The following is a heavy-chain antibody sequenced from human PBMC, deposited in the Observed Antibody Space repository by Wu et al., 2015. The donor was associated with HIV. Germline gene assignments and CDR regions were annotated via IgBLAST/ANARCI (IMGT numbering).Heavy chain of an antibody. CDR1: GYTFTGYY. D-gene: IGHD6-19*01. CDR3: ARDMGHEGRQWLVQPGAFDI. V-gene: IGHV1-2*02. CDR2: INPSSGGT. J-gene: IGHJ3*02. Sequence: QVQLVQSGAEVKKPGASVKVSCKASGYTFTGYYMHWVRQAPGQGLEWMGWINPSSGGTSYAEKFQGRVTMSTDTSIRMVYMELKWLRSDDTAVYYCARDMGHEGRQWLVQPGAFDIWGQGTMVTVSS.